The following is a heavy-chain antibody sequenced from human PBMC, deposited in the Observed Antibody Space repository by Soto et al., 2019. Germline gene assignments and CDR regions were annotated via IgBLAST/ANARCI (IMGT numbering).Heavy chain of an antibody. Sequence: ASVKVSCKASGYSFTNNDVSWVRQATGQGLEWMGWMNPGSGDTGYAQKFQGRVAMTRDTSISTAYMELSWLTSDDTAIYYCARSTSTIGARLDSWGQGTLVTVSS. J-gene: IGHJ4*02. CDR1: GYSFTNND. CDR2: MNPGSGDT. CDR3: ARSTSTIGARLDS. V-gene: IGHV1-8*01. D-gene: IGHD6-6*01.